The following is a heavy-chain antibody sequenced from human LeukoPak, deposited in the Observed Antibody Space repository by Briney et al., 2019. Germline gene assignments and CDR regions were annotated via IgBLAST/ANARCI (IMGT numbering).Heavy chain of an antibody. CDR1: GGSISSGSYY. Sequence: SQTLSLTCTVSGGSISSGSYYWSWIRQPAGKGLEWIGRIYTSGSTNYNPSLKSRVTISVDTSKNQFSLKLSSVTAADTAVYYCARVVVVPAAYYYFDYWGQGTLVTVSS. CDR2: IYTSGST. CDR3: ARVVVVPAAYYYFDY. J-gene: IGHJ4*02. V-gene: IGHV4-61*02. D-gene: IGHD2-2*01.